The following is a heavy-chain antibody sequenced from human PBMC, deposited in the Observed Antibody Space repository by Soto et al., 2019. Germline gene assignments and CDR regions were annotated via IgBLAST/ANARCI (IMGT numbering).Heavy chain of an antibody. CDR1: GFTFSSYW. J-gene: IGHJ3*02. CDR2: IKQDGSEK. Sequence: GGSLRLSCAASGFTFSSYWMSWVRQAPGKGLEWVANIKQDGSEKYYVDSVKGRFTISRDNAKNSLYLQMNSLRAEDTAVYYCARAVPRVVPAAGWSQGAFDIWGQGTMVTVSS. D-gene: IGHD2-2*01. V-gene: IGHV3-7*03. CDR3: ARAVPRVVPAAGWSQGAFDI.